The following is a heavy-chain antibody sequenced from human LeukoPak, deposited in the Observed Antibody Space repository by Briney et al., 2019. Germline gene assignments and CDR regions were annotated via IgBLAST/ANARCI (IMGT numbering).Heavy chain of an antibody. V-gene: IGHV4-59*01. D-gene: IGHD6-19*01. J-gene: IGHJ4*02. CDR2: IYYSGST. Sequence: SETLSLTCTVSGGSISSYYWSWIRQPPGKGLEWIGYIYYSGSTNCNPSLKSRVTISVDTSKNQFSLKLSSVTAADTAVYYCARDGGDSSGPYFDYWGQGTLVTVSS. CDR1: GGSISSYY. CDR3: ARDGGDSSGPYFDY.